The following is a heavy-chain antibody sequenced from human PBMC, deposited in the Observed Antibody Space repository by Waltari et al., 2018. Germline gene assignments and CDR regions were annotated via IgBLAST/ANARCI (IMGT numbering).Heavy chain of an antibody. CDR1: GFTFSSYA. V-gene: IGHV3-23*01. CDR2: SSGSGGST. J-gene: IGHJ4*02. CDR3: ANVAGLGRPPGDY. Sequence: EVQLLESGGGLVQPGGSLRLSCAASGFTFSSYAMSWVRQAPGKGLGGVSASSGSGGSTYYADSVKGRFTISRDNSKNTLYLQMNSLRAEDTAVYYCANVAGLGRPPGDYWGQGTLVTVSS. D-gene: IGHD2-15*01.